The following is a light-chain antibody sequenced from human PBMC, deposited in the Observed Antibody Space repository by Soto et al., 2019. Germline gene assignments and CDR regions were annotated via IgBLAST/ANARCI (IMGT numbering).Light chain of an antibody. J-gene: IGLJ2*01. CDR2: ANT. CDR3: QSYDRSLSGVL. V-gene: IGLV1-40*01. Sequence: QSVLTQPPSVSGAPGQRVAMSCTWSSSNIGADYDVHWYRQLPGTAPRLLIYANTNRPSGVPDRFSGSKSGTSASLAITGLQAEDEADYYCQSYDRSLSGVLFGGGTQLTV. CDR1: SSNIGADYD.